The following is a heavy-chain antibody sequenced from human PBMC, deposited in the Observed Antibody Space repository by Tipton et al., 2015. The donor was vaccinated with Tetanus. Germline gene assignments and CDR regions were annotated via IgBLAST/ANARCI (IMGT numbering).Heavy chain of an antibody. CDR3: ARPLTSVAFGGFAFDV. CDR1: GYNFISYW. V-gene: IGHV5-51*01. D-gene: IGHD3-16*01. Sequence: QSGPEVKKPGESLRISCKGSGYNFISYWIAWVRHMPGKGLEWMGVIYPADSDIRSSPSFQGQVTMSVDKSTSTAYLQWSSLKASDTAIYYCARPLTSVAFGGFAFDVWGQGTLVTVSS. CDR2: IYPADSDI. J-gene: IGHJ3*01.